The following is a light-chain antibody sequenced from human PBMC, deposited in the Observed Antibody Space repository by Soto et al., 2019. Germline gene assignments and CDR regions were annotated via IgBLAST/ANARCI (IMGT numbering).Light chain of an antibody. Sequence: QSALTQPAPVSGSPGQSITISCSGTSSDVGRYNYVSWYQQHPGTAPKLMIYEVSNRPSGVSNRFSGSKSGDTASLTISGLQAEDEADYYSSSYTSTFTYVFGAGTKVTVL. J-gene: IGLJ1*01. V-gene: IGLV2-14*01. CDR1: SSDVGRYNY. CDR2: EVS. CDR3: SSYTSTFTYV.